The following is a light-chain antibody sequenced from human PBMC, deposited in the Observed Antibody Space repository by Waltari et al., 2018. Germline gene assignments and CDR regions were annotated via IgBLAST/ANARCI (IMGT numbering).Light chain of an antibody. CDR1: QSIGSW. CDR3: QRYNSYPIT. Sequence: DIQMTQSPSTLSASVGGRVTITCRASQSIGSWLSWYQQKPGKAPKLLIYEATSLESGGPSRFSGSGSGTEVTLTISRLQPDDFATYYCQRYNSYPITFGPGTKVDI. J-gene: IGKJ3*01. V-gene: IGKV1-5*03. CDR2: EAT.